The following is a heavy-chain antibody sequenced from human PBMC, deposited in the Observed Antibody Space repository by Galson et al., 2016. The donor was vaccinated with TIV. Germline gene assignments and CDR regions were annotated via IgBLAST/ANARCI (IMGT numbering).Heavy chain of an antibody. V-gene: IGHV3-23*01. J-gene: IGHJ4*02. CDR1: GFTFSSYD. Sequence: SLRLSCAASGFTFSSYDMNWVRQAPGKGLEWVSAISGSGDNTFYAGSVKGRFTISRDTSKNTLYLQMSSLRAEDTALYYCAKGKGSSCYSGADYWGQGTLVTVSS. CDR3: AKGKGSSCYSGADY. CDR2: ISGSGDNT. D-gene: IGHD2-2*02.